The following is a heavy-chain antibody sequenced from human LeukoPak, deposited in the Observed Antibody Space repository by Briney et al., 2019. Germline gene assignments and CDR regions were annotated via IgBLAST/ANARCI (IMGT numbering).Heavy chain of an antibody. CDR2: IYSGGST. J-gene: IGHJ6*02. V-gene: IGHV3-66*01. D-gene: IGHD2-2*01. CDR3: AREGSTDYYYGMDV. CDR1: GFTVSSNY. Sequence: GGSLRLSCAASGFTVSSNYMSWVRQAPGKGLEWVSVIYSGGSTYYADSVKGGFTISRDNSKNTLYLQMNSLRAEDTAVYYCAREGSTDYYYGMDVWGQGTTVTVSS.